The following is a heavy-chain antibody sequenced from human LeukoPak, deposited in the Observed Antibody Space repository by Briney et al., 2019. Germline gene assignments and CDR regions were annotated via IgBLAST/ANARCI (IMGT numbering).Heavy chain of an antibody. CDR2: ISAGGST. CDR3: AKASFCTNGVCSLDY. J-gene: IGHJ4*02. Sequence: GGSLRLSCAASGFTFSSSVMSWVRQAPGKGLEWVSGISAGGSTYYADSVKGRFTISRDNSKNTLYLQMNSLGAEDTAVYYCAKASFCTNGVCSLDYWGQGTLVTVSS. D-gene: IGHD2-8*01. CDR1: GFTFSSSV. V-gene: IGHV3-23*01.